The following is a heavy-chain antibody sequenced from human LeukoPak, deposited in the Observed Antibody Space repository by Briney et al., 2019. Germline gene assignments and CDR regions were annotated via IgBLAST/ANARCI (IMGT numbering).Heavy chain of an antibody. CDR1: GYTFTDYY. CDR3: ARQWLGNWFDP. J-gene: IGHJ5*02. Sequence: ASVKVSCKSSGYTFTDYYMHWVRQAPGQGLEWMGWINPKSGGTNYAQNFQGRVTMTRNKSISTAYLQWSSLKASDTAIYYCARQWLGNWFDPWGQGTLVTVSS. D-gene: IGHD6-19*01. V-gene: IGHV1-2*02. CDR2: INPKSGGT.